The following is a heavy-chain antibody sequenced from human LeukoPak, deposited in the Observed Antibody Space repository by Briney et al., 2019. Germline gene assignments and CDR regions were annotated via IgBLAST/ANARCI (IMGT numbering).Heavy chain of an antibody. D-gene: IGHD6-13*01. CDR1: GFTVSSNY. J-gene: IGHJ4*02. CDR3: ESWGIAAAGIDY. V-gene: IGHV3-53*01. Sequence: GGSLRLSCAASGFTVSSNYMSGVRQAPGKGLEWVSVIYSGGSTYYADSVKGRFTISRDNSKNTLYLQMNSLRAEDTAVYYCESWGIAAAGIDYWGQGTLVTVSS. CDR2: IYSGGST.